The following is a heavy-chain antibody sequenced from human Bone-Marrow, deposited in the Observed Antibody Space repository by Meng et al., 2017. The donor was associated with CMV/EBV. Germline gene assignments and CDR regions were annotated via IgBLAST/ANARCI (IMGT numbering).Heavy chain of an antibody. J-gene: IGHJ6*02. V-gene: IGHV3-21*01. D-gene: IGHD2-2*01. CDR1: GFTFSSYS. CDR2: ISSSSSYI. CDR3: ARHVTLGYCSSTSCYPYYGMDV. Sequence: GGSLRLSCAASGFTFSSYSMNWVRQAPGKGLEWVSSISSSSSYIYYADSVKGRFTISRDNAKNSLYLQMNSLRAEDTAVYYCARHVTLGYCSSTSCYPYYGMDVWGQGTTVTVSS.